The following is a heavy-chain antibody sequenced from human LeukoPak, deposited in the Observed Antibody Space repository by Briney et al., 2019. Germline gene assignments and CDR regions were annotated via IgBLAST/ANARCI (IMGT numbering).Heavy chain of an antibody. V-gene: IGHV5-51*01. Sequence: GESLKISCTASGYPFTSYWIGWVRQTPGKGLEWIPIIYPSGSENRYSPSVQGQVTISADKSISTAYLQRSSLRASDTAMYSCARPESRGYCSGGSWYLHAFDIWGQGTMVTVSS. CDR2: IYPSGSEN. CDR3: ARPESRGYCSGGSWYLHAFDI. D-gene: IGHD2-15*01. CDR1: GYPFTSYW. J-gene: IGHJ3*02.